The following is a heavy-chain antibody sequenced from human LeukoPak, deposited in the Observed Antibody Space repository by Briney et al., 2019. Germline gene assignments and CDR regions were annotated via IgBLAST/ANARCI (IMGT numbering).Heavy chain of an antibody. Sequence: ASVKVSCKVSGYTLTELSMHWVRQAPGKGLEWMGGFDPEDGETIYAQKFQGRVTMTEDTSTDTAYMELSSLRSEDTAVYYCATHTPSGYSYYYYMDVWGKGTTVTVSS. CDR1: GYTLTELS. CDR3: ATHTPSGYSYYYYMDV. D-gene: IGHD3-22*01. CDR2: FDPEDGET. J-gene: IGHJ6*03. V-gene: IGHV1-24*01.